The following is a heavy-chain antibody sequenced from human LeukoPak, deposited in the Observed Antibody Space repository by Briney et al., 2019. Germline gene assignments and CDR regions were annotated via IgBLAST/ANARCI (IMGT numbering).Heavy chain of an antibody. J-gene: IGHJ6*02. CDR1: GFTSSSYA. Sequence: GGSLRLSCAASGFTSSSYAMSWVRQAPGKGLEWVSAISGSGGSTYYADSVKGRFTISRDNSKNTLYLQMNSLRAEDTAVYYCAKGLYCSGGSCYRDYYYYYGMDVWGQGTTVTVSS. CDR2: ISGSGGST. CDR3: AKGLYCSGGSCYRDYYYYYGMDV. V-gene: IGHV3-23*01. D-gene: IGHD2-15*01.